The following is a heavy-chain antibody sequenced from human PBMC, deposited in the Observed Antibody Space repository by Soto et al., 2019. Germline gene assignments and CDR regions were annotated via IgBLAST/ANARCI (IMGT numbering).Heavy chain of an antibody. CDR1: GYTFTSYY. V-gene: IGHV1-8*02. CDR2: INPNSGNT. J-gene: IGHJ4*02. D-gene: IGHD3-22*01. Sequence: ASVKVSCKASGYTFTSYYMHWVRQAPGQGLEWMGIINPNSGNTGYAQKFQGRVTMTRNTSISTAYMELSSLRSEDTAVYYCARGYSSGPPSVYWGQGTLVTAPQ. CDR3: ARGYSSGPPSVY.